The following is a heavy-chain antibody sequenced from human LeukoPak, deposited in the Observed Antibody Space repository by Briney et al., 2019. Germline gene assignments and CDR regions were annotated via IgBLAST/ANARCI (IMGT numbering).Heavy chain of an antibody. CDR3: ARGPNYGDYDWFDP. V-gene: IGHV4-34*01. D-gene: IGHD4-17*01. J-gene: IGHJ5*02. CDR2: INHSGST. CDR1: GGSFSGYY. Sequence: SETLSLTCAVYGGSFSGYYWSWIRQPPGKGLEWIGEINHSGSTNYNPSLKSRVTISVDTSKNQFSLKLSSVTAADTAVYYCARGPNYGDYDWFDPWGQGTLVTVSS.